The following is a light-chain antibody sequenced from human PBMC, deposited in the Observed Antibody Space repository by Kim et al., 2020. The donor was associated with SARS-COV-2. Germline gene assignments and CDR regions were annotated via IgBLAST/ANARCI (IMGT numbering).Light chain of an antibody. V-gene: IGLV3-1*01. Sequence: SYELTQPPSVSVSPGQTASITCSGDKLGDKYACWYQQKPGQSPVLVIYQDSKRPSGIPERFSGSNSGNTATLTISGTQAMDEADYYCQAWDSSTVFGTET. CDR3: QAWDSSTV. CDR1: KLGDKY. J-gene: IGLJ1*01. CDR2: QDS.